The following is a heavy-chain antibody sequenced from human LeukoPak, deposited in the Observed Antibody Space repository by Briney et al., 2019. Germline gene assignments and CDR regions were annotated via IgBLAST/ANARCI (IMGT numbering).Heavy chain of an antibody. J-gene: IGHJ4*02. D-gene: IGHD3-9*01. CDR1: GGSFSGYY. CDR3: ASFLITIRSTYKYYFDY. CDR2: INHSGST. Sequence: PSETLSFTCAVHGGSFSGYYWSWIRQPPGKGLEWIGEINHSGSTNYNPSLKSRVTISVDTSKNQFSLKLSSVTAADTAVYYCASFLITIRSTYKYYFDYWGQGTLVTVSS. V-gene: IGHV4-34*01.